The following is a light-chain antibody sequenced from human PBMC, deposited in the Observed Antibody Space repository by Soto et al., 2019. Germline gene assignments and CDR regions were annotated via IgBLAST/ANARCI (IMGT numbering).Light chain of an antibody. J-gene: IGLJ2*01. Sequence: QSVLTQPPSASGTPGQRITISCSGSSSNIGSNYVYWYQQFPGSAPKLLIYRNDQRPSGVPDRFSGSKSGTSASLAISGARSEDEADDYCAAWDDSLSAVVFGGGTKLTVL. CDR2: RND. V-gene: IGLV1-47*01. CDR1: SSNIGSNY. CDR3: AAWDDSLSAVV.